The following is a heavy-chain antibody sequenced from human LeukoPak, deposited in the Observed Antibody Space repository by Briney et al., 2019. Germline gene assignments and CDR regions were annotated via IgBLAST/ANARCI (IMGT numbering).Heavy chain of an antibody. J-gene: IGHJ3*02. V-gene: IGHV3-21*01. CDR1: GFTFSSHS. D-gene: IGHD3-10*01. Sequence: GGSLRLSCAASGFTFSSHSMKSVRQAPGRGLEWVSSISSSSSYIYYADSVKGRFTISRDNAKNSLYLQMNSLRAEDTAVYYCARVPSAELLWFGESDAFDIWGQGTMVTVSS. CDR2: ISSSSSYI. CDR3: ARVPSAELLWFGESDAFDI.